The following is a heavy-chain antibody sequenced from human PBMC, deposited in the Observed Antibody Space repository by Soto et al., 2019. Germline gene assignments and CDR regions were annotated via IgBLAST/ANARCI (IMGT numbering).Heavy chain of an antibody. D-gene: IGHD2-2*01. CDR3: AGLSRYCTSSNCD. J-gene: IGHJ4*02. CDR2: IGTSAST. V-gene: IGHV3-23*01. Sequence: DVRLLESGGGLVQPGGSLRLSCAASGFTFSSYSMSWVRQAPGKGLEWVSTIGTSASTYYGDSVRGRFTLSRDNSRNTLYLQMNSLRAEDTAVYYCAGLSRYCTSSNCDWGQGTLVTVSS. CDR1: GFTFSSYS.